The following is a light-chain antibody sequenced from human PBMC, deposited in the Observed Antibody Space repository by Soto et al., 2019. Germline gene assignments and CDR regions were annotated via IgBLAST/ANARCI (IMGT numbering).Light chain of an antibody. CDR2: GAL. J-gene: IGKJ1*01. CDR1: QSVSKSF. V-gene: IGKV3-20*01. Sequence: EIVLRQSPGALAMSPGEGVVLSCGASQSVSKSFVAWYQQKPGQAPRLLIYGALSRATGIPDRFSGSGYGTDFTLTISRLEPEDFAVYYCLQYGDSIPWTVGQGTKVDI. CDR3: LQYGDSIPWT.